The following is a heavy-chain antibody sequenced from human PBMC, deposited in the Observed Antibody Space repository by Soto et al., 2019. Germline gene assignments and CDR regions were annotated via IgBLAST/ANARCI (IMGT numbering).Heavy chain of an antibody. CDR2: INPNSGGT. D-gene: IGHD1-26*01. CDR1: GYTFTGYY. CDR3: ARDREGSYYYGMDV. V-gene: IGHV1-2*04. Sequence: GSVKVSCKASGYTFTGYYMHWVRQAPGQGLEWMGWINPNSGGTNYAQKFQGWVTMTRDTSISTAYMELSRLRSDDTAVYYCARDREGSYYYGMDVWGQGTTVTVSS. J-gene: IGHJ6*02.